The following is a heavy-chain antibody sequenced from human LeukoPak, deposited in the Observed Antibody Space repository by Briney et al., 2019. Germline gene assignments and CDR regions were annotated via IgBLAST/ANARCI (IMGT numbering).Heavy chain of an antibody. J-gene: IGHJ4*02. CDR2: IYYSGTT. D-gene: IGHD6-13*01. CDR1: GGSISSYY. V-gene: IGHV4-59*01. Sequence: SSETLSLTCTVSGGSISSYYWSWIRQPPVKGLEWIGYIYYSGTTNYNPSLKSRVTISVDTSKNQFSLKLSSVTAADTAVYYCARGVYIAAAQYAYWGQGTLVTVSS. CDR3: ARGVYIAAAQYAY.